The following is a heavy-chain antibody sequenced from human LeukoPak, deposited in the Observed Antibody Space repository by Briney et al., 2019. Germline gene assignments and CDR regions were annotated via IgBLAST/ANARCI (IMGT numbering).Heavy chain of an antibody. J-gene: IGHJ4*02. CDR1: GYTFTGYY. V-gene: IGHV1-2*06. CDR3: ARDPPWGLTGTREDDY. D-gene: IGHD1-7*01. Sequence: ASVKVSCKASGYTFTGYYMHWVRQAPGQGLEWMGRINPNSGGTNYAQKFQGRVTMTRDTSISTAYMELSRLRSDDTAVYYCARDPPWGLTGTREDDYWGQGTLVTVSS. CDR2: INPNSGGT.